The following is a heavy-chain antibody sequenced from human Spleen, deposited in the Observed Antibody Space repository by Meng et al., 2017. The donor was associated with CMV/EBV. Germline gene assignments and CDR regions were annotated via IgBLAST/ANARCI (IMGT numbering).Heavy chain of an antibody. CDR1: GFTFSSYW. J-gene: IGHJ5*02. CDR2: INAAGSTT. CDR3: AKDYKTGWTNWFDP. D-gene: IGHD3-9*01. Sequence: GESLKISCAASGFTFSSYWMHWVRQGPGEGLTWVSRINAAGSTTTYADSVKGRFTISRDNSKSTLFLQMNNLSADDTGIYYCAKDYKTGWTNWFDPWGQGTLVTVSS. V-gene: IGHV3-74*01.